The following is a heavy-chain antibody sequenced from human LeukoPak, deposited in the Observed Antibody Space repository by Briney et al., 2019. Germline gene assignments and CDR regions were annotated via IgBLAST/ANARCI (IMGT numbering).Heavy chain of an antibody. J-gene: IGHJ5*02. D-gene: IGHD5-24*01. Sequence: PGGSLRLSCAASGFTFSDYRMHWVRQAPGKGPEYVSGISNGGSTFYANSVKGRFTVSRDNSKNTLYLQMSSLRAEDMAVYYCARAARDGYNSWGQGTLVSVSS. V-gene: IGHV3-64*01. CDR1: GFTFSDYR. CDR3: ARAARDGYNS. CDR2: ISNGGST.